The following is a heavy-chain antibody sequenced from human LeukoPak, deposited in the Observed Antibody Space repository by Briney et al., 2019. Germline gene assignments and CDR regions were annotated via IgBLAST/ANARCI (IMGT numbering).Heavy chain of an antibody. CDR3: AREGYNGSGSPPSLYFDY. V-gene: IGHV3-30-3*01. J-gene: IGHJ4*02. CDR1: GFTFRNYV. Sequence: GGSLGLSCAASGFTFRNYVIHWVRQAPGKGLEWVAVTSSDLNVKLYADSVKGRFTISRGNSRSTLYLQMNSLRPEDTAIYYCAREGYNGSGSPPSLYFDYWGQGTLVTVSS. D-gene: IGHD3-10*01. CDR2: TSSDLNVK.